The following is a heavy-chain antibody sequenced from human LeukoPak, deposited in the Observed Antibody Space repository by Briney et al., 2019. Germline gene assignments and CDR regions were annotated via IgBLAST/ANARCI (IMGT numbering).Heavy chain of an antibody. CDR2: ITHTTTTK. V-gene: IGHV3-48*02. J-gene: IGHJ4*02. D-gene: IGHD5-18*01. CDR3: TRDCGYSYAMDY. CDR1: GFTFTIHS. Sequence: GGSLRLSCAASGFTFTIHSFNWVRQALGKGLEWVSHITHTTTTKYYADSVKGRFTISRDNAKNSLYLQMDSLRDEDTAVYYCTRDCGYSYAMDYWGQGTLVTVSS.